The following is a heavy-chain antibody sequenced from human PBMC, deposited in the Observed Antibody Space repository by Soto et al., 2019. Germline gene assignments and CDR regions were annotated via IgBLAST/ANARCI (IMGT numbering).Heavy chain of an antibody. J-gene: IGHJ6*02. CDR1: GYSFTSYW. CDR2: IYPGDSDT. Sequence: GESLKISCKGSGYSFTSYWIGWVRQMPGKGLEWMGIIYPGDSDTRYSPSYQGQVTISADKSISTAYLQWSSLKASETAMYYCERINRGKAMVTDGMDVWGQGTTVTVSS. V-gene: IGHV5-51*01. D-gene: IGHD5-18*01. CDR3: ERINRGKAMVTDGMDV.